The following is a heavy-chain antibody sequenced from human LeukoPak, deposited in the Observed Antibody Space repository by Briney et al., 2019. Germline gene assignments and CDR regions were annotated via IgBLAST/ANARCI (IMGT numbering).Heavy chain of an antibody. CDR3: ATGKQCGY. CDR2: IKQDGSEK. Sequence: GGSLRLSCVVSGFTFSSYWMSWVRQAPGKGLEWVANIKQDGSEKYYVDSVKGRFTISRDNAKNSLYLQMNSLRAEDTAVYDCATGKQCGYWGQGTLVTVSS. CDR1: GFTFSSYW. J-gene: IGHJ4*02. D-gene: IGHD4-11*01. V-gene: IGHV3-7*03.